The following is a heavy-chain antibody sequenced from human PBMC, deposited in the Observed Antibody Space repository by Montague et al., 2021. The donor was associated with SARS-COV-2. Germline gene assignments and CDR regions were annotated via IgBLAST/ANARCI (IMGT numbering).Heavy chain of an antibody. D-gene: IGHD6-19*01. CDR3: ARGSGWMGNAFDI. CDR2: IYYSGST. CDR1: GGSISSYC. V-gene: IGHV4-59*01. J-gene: IGHJ3*02. Sequence: SETLSLTCTVPGGSISSYCWSWIRQPPGKGLEWIGYIYYSGSTNYNPSLKSRVTISVDTPKNQFSLKLSSVTAADTAVYYCARGSGWMGNAFDIWGQGTMVTVSS.